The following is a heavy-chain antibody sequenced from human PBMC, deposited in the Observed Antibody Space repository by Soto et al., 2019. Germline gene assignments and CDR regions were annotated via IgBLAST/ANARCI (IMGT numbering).Heavy chain of an antibody. CDR3: AKSTPPNIVVVPAATPYYGMDV. Sequence: GGSLRLSCAASGFTFSSYAMSWVRQAPGKGLEWVSAISGSGGSTYYADSVKGRFTISRDNSKNTLYLQMNSLRAEDTAVYYCAKSTPPNIVVVPAATPYYGMDVWGQGTTVTVSS. V-gene: IGHV3-23*01. CDR1: GFTFSSYA. D-gene: IGHD2-2*01. J-gene: IGHJ6*02. CDR2: ISGSGGST.